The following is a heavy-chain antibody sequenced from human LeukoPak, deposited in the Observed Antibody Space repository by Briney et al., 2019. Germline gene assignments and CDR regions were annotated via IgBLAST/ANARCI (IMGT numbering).Heavy chain of an antibody. CDR3: ARKNSITIFGVVGPYYMDV. D-gene: IGHD3-3*01. V-gene: IGHV1-8*01. Sequence: GASVKVSCKASGYTFTSYDINWVRQATGQGLEWMGWMNPNSGNTGYAQKFQGRVTMTRNTSISTAYMELGSLRSEDTAVYYCARKNSITIFGVVGPYYMDVWGKGTTVTVSS. J-gene: IGHJ6*03. CDR2: MNPNSGNT. CDR1: GYTFTSYD.